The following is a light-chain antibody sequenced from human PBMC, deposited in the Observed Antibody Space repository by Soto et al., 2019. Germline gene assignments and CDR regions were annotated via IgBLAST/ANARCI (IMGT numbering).Light chain of an antibody. J-gene: IGKJ4*01. CDR2: AAS. CDR1: QGISSW. CDR3: QQANSFPLT. Sequence: DIQMTQSPSSVSASVGDRVTITCRASQGISSWLAWYQQKPGKAPKLLIYAASSLQSGGPSRFSGSGSGTDFTLTISSLQPEDFATYCQQANSFPLTFGGGTKVEIK. V-gene: IGKV1-12*01.